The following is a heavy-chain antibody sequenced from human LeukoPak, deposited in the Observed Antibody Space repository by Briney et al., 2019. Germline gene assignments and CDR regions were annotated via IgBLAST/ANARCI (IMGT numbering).Heavy chain of an antibody. CDR2: ISPNSGGT. V-gene: IGHV1-2*06. CDR1: GYTFTGYY. J-gene: IGHJ6*03. Sequence: ASVKVSCKTSGYTFTGYYMHWVRQAPGQGLEWMGRISPNSGGTNYAQKFQGRVTMTRDTSINTAYMELSRLTSDDTAVYYCARDGANKVRGVHYYYMDVWGKGTTVTVSS. D-gene: IGHD3-10*01. CDR3: ARDGANKVRGVHYYYMDV.